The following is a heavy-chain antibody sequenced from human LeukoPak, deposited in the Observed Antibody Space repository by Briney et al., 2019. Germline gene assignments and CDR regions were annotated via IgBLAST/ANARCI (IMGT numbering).Heavy chain of an antibody. D-gene: IGHD1-26*01. CDR1: GFTFSSYG. Sequence: PGGSLRLSCAASGFTFSSYGMSWVRQAPGKGLEWVSGISGSGSDGSTYYADSVKGRFTISRDNSKNTLYLQMNSLRAEDTAVYYCAKDWEWELLIFDYWGQGTLVTVSS. CDR2: ISGSGSDGST. CDR3: AKDWEWELLIFDY. J-gene: IGHJ4*02. V-gene: IGHV3-23*01.